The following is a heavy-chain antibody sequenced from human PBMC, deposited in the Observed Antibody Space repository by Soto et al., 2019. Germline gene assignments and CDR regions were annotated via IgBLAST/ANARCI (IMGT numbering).Heavy chain of an antibody. V-gene: IGHV3-23*01. J-gene: IGHJ6*02. CDR1: GFTFSSYA. CDR2: ISGSGGST. D-gene: IGHD1-26*01. Sequence: VGSLRLSCAASGFTFSSYAMSWVRQAPGKGLEWVSAISGSGGSTYYADSVKGRFTISRDNSKNTLYPQMNSLRAEDTAVYYCAKDKSGSYSRYYGMDVWGQGTTVTVSS. CDR3: AKDKSGSYSRYYGMDV.